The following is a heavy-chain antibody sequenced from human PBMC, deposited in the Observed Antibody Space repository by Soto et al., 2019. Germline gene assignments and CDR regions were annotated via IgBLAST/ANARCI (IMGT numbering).Heavy chain of an antibody. CDR2: ISYDGSKE. V-gene: IGHV3-30*18. CDR1: GFTFSSYG. J-gene: IGHJ6*02. CDR3: AKYSFLGTAMDV. Sequence: QVQLVESGGGVVQTGRSLRLSCAASGFTFSSYGMHWVRQAPGKGLEWVALISYDGSKEYFTDSVQGRFTISRDNSKNPLYLQMNSLRAVDTDVYYSAKYSFLGTAMDVWGQGTTVTVSS. D-gene: IGHD1-26*01.